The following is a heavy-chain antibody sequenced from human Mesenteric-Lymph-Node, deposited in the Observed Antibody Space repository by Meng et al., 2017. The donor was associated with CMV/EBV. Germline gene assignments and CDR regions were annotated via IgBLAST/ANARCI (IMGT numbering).Heavy chain of an antibody. D-gene: IGHD2-8*01. J-gene: IGHJ4*02. CDR3: ARDLYDREGNFDY. CDR1: GGTFSSYA. V-gene: IGHV1-69*04. Sequence: KASGGTFSSYAISWVRQAPGQGLEWMGRIIPILGIANYAQKFQGRVTITADKSTSTAYMELSSLRSEDTAVYYCARDLYDREGNFDYWGQGTLVTVSS. CDR2: IIPILGIA.